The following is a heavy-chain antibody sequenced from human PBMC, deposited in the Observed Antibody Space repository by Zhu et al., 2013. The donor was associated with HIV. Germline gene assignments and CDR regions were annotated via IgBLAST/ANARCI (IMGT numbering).Heavy chain of an antibody. Sequence: QVQLVQSGAEMKEPGASVRVSCKTSGYIFTGYYIHWVRQAPGQGLEWMGGIIPLSASSNYAQNFQGRLMITADESTTTVYMELSSLRSEDTAVYYCARTNDAFDIWGQGTMVTVSS. CDR1: GYIFTGYY. CDR3: ARTNDAFDI. CDR2: IIPLSASS. V-gene: IGHV1-69*01. J-gene: IGHJ3*02.